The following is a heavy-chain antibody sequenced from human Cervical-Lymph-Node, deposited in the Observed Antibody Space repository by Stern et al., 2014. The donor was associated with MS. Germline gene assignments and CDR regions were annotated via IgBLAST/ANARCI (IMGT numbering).Heavy chain of an antibody. CDR3: AHRHYSGWFDP. CDR2: IYWDDDK. CDR1: GFSLRTSGVA. Sequence: ESGPTLVKPTQTLTLTCTFSGFSLRTSGVAVGWIRPPPGKALEWLALIYWDDDKRYSASLKSRLTIPKDTPKNQVVLTMTNMDPVDTATYYCAHRHYSGWFDPWGQGILVTVSS. J-gene: IGHJ5*02. D-gene: IGHD5-18*01. V-gene: IGHV2-5*02.